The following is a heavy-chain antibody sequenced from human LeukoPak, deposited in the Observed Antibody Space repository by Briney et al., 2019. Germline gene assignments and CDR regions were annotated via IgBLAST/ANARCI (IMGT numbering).Heavy chain of an antibody. Sequence: GGSLRLSCAVSGFTFGDYSMNWVRQAPGKGLEWVSSISGSGFYIYYLDSVKGRFTISRDNAKNSLYLQMDSPRAEDTAVYYCAGVPYETSGYFFDNWGQGILVTVSS. J-gene: IGHJ4*02. CDR2: ISGSGFYI. D-gene: IGHD3-22*01. CDR1: GFTFGDYS. CDR3: AGVPYETSGYFFDN. V-gene: IGHV3-21*06.